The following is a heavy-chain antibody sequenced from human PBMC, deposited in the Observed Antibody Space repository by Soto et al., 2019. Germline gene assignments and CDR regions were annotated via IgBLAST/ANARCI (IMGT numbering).Heavy chain of an antibody. CDR1: GFTFSGYY. D-gene: IGHD6-19*01. CDR2: IKGDGSTT. Sequence: HPGGSLRLSCGASGFTFSGYYMHWVRQAPGKGPMWVSSIKGDGSTTSYADSVKGRFTISRDNAKNTLYLQMNSLRAEDTAVYYCARDWVSGLFDPWGQGTLVTVSS. J-gene: IGHJ5*02. V-gene: IGHV3-74*01. CDR3: ARDWVSGLFDP.